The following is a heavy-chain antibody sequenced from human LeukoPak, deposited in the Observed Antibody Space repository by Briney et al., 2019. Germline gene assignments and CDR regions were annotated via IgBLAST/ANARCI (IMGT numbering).Heavy chain of an antibody. CDR2: IYTSGST. D-gene: IGHD4-11*01. Sequence: SQTLSLTCTVSGGSISSGSYYWSWIRQPAGKGLEWIGRIYTSGSTNYNPSLKSRVTTSIPPFTNQFSLKLRSVTAADTAVYYCASSNYVSYYYYYMDVWGKGTTVTVSS. CDR3: ASSNYVSYYYYYMDV. CDR1: GGSISSGSYY. J-gene: IGHJ6*03. V-gene: IGHV4-61*02.